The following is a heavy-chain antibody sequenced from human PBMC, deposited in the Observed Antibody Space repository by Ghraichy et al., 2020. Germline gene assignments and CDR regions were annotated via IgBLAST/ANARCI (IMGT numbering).Heavy chain of an antibody. V-gene: IGHV4-59*01. CDR2: IYYSGST. D-gene: IGHD1-26*01. Sequence: SETLSLTCTVSGGSISSYYWSWIRQPPGKGLEWIGYIYYSGSTNYNPSLKSRVTISVDTSKNQFSLKLSSVTAADTAVYYCARAPAERLPLDYWGQGTLVTVSS. CDR3: ARAPAERLPLDY. CDR1: GGSISSYY. J-gene: IGHJ4*02.